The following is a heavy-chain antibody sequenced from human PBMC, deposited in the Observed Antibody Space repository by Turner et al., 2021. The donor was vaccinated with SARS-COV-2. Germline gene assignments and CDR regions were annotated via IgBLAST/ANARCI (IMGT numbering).Heavy chain of an antibody. J-gene: IGHJ4*02. CDR1: GFSLSTSGMR. CDR2: IHWDDDK. Sequence: QVTLKESGPALVKPTQTLTLASTFTGFSLSTSGMRVSWIRQPTGKALEWLARIHWDDDKFYSTSLKTRLTISKNTSKNQVVTKMNNMDLVYTDTYYCAWTTCYSSGCFDYWGQGTLVTVSS. V-gene: IGHV2-70*04. CDR3: AWTTCYSSGCFDY. D-gene: IGHD6-19*01.